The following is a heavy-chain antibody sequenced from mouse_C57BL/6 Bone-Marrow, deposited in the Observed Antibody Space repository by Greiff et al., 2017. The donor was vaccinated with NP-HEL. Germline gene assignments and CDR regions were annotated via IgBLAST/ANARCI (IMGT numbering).Heavy chain of an antibody. CDR1: GFNIKDDY. V-gene: IGHV14-4*01. J-gene: IGHJ2*01. D-gene: IGHD1-1*01. CDR2: IDPENGDT. CDR3: TTWYYGRGGY. Sequence: VQLQQSGAELVRPGASVKLSCTASGFNIKDDYMHWVKQRPEQGLEWIGWIDPENGDTEYASKFQGKATITADTSSNTAYLQLSSLTSEDTAVYYCTTWYYGRGGYWGQGTTLTVSS.